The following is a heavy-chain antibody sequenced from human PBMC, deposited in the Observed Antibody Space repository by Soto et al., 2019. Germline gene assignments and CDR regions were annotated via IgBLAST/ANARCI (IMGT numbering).Heavy chain of an antibody. CDR3: AREKMITFGGVIVTEYYYFDY. V-gene: IGHV1-69*02. CDR2: IIPILGIA. D-gene: IGHD3-16*02. J-gene: IGHJ4*02. CDR1: GGTFSSYT. Sequence: SVKVSCKASGGTFSSYTISWVRQAPGRGLEWMGRIIPILGIANYAQKFQGRVTITADKSTSTAYMELSSLRSEDTAVYYCAREKMITFGGVIVTEYYYFDYWGQGTLVTVSS.